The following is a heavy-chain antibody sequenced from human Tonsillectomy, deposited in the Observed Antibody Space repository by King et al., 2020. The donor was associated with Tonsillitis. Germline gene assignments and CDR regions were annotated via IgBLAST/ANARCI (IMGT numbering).Heavy chain of an antibody. CDR3: ARKVAGSFDY. J-gene: IGHJ4*02. Sequence: VQLVEFGGGLVQPGGSLRLSCAASGFTFSNYDMHWVRQATGKGLEWVSAIGTAGDTCYPDSVKGRFTISRDNVNSSLYLQMNNLKAVDTAVYYCARKVAGSFDYWGQGTLVTVSS. CDR2: IGTAGDT. CDR1: GFTFSNYD. D-gene: IGHD6-19*01. V-gene: IGHV3-13*01.